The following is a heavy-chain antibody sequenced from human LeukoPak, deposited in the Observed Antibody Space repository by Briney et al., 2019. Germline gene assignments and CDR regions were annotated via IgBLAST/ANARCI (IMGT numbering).Heavy chain of an antibody. Sequence: SETLSLTCTVSGGSISSYYWSWIRQPAGKGLEWIGRIYTSGSTNYNPSLKSRVTMSVDTSKNQFSLKLSSVTAADTAVYYCARDSSIAAAPYYFEYWGQGTLVTVSS. V-gene: IGHV4-4*07. J-gene: IGHJ4*02. CDR3: ARDSSIAAAPYYFEY. D-gene: IGHD6-13*01. CDR2: IYTSGST. CDR1: GGSISSYY.